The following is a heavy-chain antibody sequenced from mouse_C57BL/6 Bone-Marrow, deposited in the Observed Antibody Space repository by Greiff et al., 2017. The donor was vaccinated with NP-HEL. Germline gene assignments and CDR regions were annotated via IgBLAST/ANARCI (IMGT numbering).Heavy chain of an antibody. CDR2: INPNNGGT. Sequence: EVQLQQSGPELVKPGASVKISCKASGYTFTDYYMNWVKQSHGKSLEWIGDINPNNGGTSYNQKFKGKATLTVDKSSSTAYMELRSLTSEDSAVYYCARYSGYYVPWFAYWGQGTLVTVSA. D-gene: IGHD2-3*01. CDR1: GYTFTDYY. J-gene: IGHJ3*01. V-gene: IGHV1-26*01. CDR3: ARYSGYYVPWFAY.